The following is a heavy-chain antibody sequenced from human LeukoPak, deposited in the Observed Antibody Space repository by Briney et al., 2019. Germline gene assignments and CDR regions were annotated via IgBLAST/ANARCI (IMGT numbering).Heavy chain of an antibody. D-gene: IGHD3-3*01. J-gene: IGHJ3*02. V-gene: IGHV4-59*08. Sequence: SETLSLTCTVSGGSISSYYWSWIRQPPGKGREWIGYIYYSGSTNYNPSLKSRVTISVDTSHNQFSLQLSSVTAADTAVYYCARSFWSGYSDAFDIWGQGTMVTVSS. CDR3: ARSFWSGYSDAFDI. CDR2: IYYSGST. CDR1: GGSISSYY.